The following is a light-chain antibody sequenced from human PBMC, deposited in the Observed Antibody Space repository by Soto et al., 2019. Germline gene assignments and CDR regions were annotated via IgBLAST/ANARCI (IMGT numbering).Light chain of an antibody. CDR3: QQRSNWPPIT. CDR2: GAS. CDR1: QGVSSN. V-gene: IGKV3-11*01. Sequence: EIVMMQSPATLSVSPGERATLSCRASQGVSSNLAWYQQKPGQAPRLLIYGASNRATGIPDRFSGSGSGTDFTLTISSLEPEDFAVYYCQQRSNWPPITFGQGTRLEIK. J-gene: IGKJ5*01.